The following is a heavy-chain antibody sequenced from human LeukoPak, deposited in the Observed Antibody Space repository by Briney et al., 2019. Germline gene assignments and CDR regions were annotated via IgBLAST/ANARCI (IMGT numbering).Heavy chain of an antibody. J-gene: IGHJ4*02. CDR3: ARYRRGGYFDY. D-gene: IGHD1-14*01. Sequence: PSQTLSLTCTVSGGSISSGSYYWSWIRQPAGKGLEWIGRIYTSGSTNYNRSLKSRVTISVDTSKNQFSLKLSSVTAADTAVYYCARYRRGGYFDYWGQGTLVTVSS. V-gene: IGHV4-61*02. CDR1: GGSISSGSYY. CDR2: IYTSGST.